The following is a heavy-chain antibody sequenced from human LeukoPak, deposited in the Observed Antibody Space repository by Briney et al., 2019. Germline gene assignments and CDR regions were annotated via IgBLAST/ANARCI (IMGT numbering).Heavy chain of an antibody. V-gene: IGHV1-18*04. J-gene: IGHJ4*02. Sequence: GASVKVSCKTSGYTFSNYYMHWVRQAPGQGLEWMGWISPYNGNTNYAQKLQGRVTMTTDTSTTTAYMELRTLRSDDTAVHYCAREMATIVNQFDYWGQGTLVTVSS. CDR1: GYTFSNYY. D-gene: IGHD5-24*01. CDR3: AREMATIVNQFDY. CDR2: ISPYNGNT.